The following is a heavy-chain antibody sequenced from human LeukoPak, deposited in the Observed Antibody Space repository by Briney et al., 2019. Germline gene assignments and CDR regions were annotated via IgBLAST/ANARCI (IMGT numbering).Heavy chain of an antibody. Sequence: GGSLRLSCAASGFTVGYNYMTWVRQAPGKGLEWVAAIYNSGSTYYADSVKGSFTISRDNSKNTMYLQMNSLKGEDTAVYYCARRSNPPGRIDHWGQGTLVTVSS. D-gene: IGHD1-14*01. CDR1: GFTVGYNY. V-gene: IGHV3-66*04. CDR3: ARRSNPPGRIDH. J-gene: IGHJ4*02. CDR2: IYNSGST.